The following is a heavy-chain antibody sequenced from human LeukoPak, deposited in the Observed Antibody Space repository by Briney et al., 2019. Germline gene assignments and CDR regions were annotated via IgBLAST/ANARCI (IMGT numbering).Heavy chain of an antibody. CDR3: VRDRGYGGNSGPFDY. CDR2: IYTTGST. J-gene: IGHJ4*02. CDR1: GASMNSGSYY. Sequence: PSETLSLTCTVSGASMNSGSYYWTWIRQPAGEGLEWIGRIYTTGSTNYNPSLKSRVTISLDMSKNQFSLRLSSVTAADTAVYYCVRDRGYGGNSGPFDYWGQGTLVTVSS. D-gene: IGHD4-23*01. V-gene: IGHV4-61*02.